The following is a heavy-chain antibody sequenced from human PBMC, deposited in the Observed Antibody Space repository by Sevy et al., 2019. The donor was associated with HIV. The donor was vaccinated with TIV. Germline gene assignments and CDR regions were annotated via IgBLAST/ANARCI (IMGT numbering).Heavy chain of an antibody. Sequence: GGSLRLSCAASGFNFRTYNMNWVRQAPGKGLEWVSSVSRSSSYIYYADSVKGRFTISRDNAKTSLYLQMNSLRAEDTAVYYCARDYVLPATIDYYYYGMDVWGQGTTVTVSS. J-gene: IGHJ6*02. V-gene: IGHV3-21*01. D-gene: IGHD2-2*01. CDR1: GFNFRTYN. CDR3: ARDYVLPATIDYYYYGMDV. CDR2: VSRSSSYI.